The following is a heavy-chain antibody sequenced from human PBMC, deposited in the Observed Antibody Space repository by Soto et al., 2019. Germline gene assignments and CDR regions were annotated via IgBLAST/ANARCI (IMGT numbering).Heavy chain of an antibody. J-gene: IGHJ4*02. V-gene: IGHV4-59*01. Sequence: ASETPSLTCTVSGGSIRKYYWNWIRQPPGKGLEWIGYIYNSGTTKYNPSLRSPVTISVDTSKSQFSLKLSSVTAADTAVYYCARARTPYYYDNTGYFLFDTWGQGTLVTVS. CDR1: GGSIRKYY. D-gene: IGHD3-22*01. CDR3: ARARTPYYYDNTGYFLFDT. CDR2: IYNSGTT.